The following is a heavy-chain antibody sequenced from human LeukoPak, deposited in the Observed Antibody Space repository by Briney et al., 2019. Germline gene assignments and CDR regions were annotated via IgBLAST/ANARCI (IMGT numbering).Heavy chain of an antibody. D-gene: IGHD3-10*01. Sequence: ASVKVSCKASGYTFTSYYMHWVRQAPGQGLEWMGIINPSGGSTSYAQKFQGRVTMTRDTSTSTVYMELSSLRSDDTAVYYCARDLTVLVRGVMAWFDPWGQGTLVTVSS. V-gene: IGHV1-46*01. CDR3: ARDLTVLVRGVMAWFDP. CDR2: INPSGGST. J-gene: IGHJ5*02. CDR1: GYTFTSYY.